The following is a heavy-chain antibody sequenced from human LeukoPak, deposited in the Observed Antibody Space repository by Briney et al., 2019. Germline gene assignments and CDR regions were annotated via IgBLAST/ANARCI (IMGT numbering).Heavy chain of an antibody. CDR2: INSDGSST. J-gene: IGHJ5*02. CDR1: GFTFSSYW. Sequence: PGGPLRLSCAASGFTFSSYWMHWVRQAPGKGLVWVSRINSDGSSTSYADSVKGRFTISRDNAKNTLYLQMNSLRAEDTAVYYCARGVGYCSSTSCYWWFDPWGQGTLVTVSS. CDR3: ARGVGYCSSTSCYWWFDP. D-gene: IGHD2-2*01. V-gene: IGHV3-74*01.